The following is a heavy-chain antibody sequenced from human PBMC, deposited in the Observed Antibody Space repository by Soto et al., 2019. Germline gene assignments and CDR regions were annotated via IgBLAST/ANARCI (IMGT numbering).Heavy chain of an antibody. CDR1: GFTFSIYS. J-gene: IGHJ5*02. V-gene: IGHV3-21*01. Sequence: PGESLKISCAASGFTFSIYSMNWVRQAPGKGLEWVSSIGTISTYIYYADSVKGRFTISRDNAKNSLYLQMNSLRAEDTAVYYCASPGWFDPWGQGTLVTVSS. CDR3: ASPGWFDP. CDR2: IGTISTYI.